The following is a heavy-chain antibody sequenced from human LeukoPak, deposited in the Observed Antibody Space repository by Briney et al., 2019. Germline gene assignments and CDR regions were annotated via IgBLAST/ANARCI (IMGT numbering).Heavy chain of an antibody. CDR1: GFTFSSYW. V-gene: IGHV3-7*01. J-gene: IGHJ4*02. CDR3: ARDPGYCGGDCYSKFDY. Sequence: GGSLRLSCAASGFTFSSYWMSWVRQAPGKGLEWVANIKQDGSEKYYVDSVKGRFTISRDNAKNSLYLQMNSLRAEDTAVYYCARDPGYCGGDCYSKFDYWGQGTLVTVSS. CDR2: IKQDGSEK. D-gene: IGHD2-21*02.